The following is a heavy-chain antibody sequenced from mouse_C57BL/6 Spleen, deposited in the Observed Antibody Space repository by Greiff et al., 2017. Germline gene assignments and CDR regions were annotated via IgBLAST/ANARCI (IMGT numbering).Heavy chain of an antibody. CDR3: ARKGYYGSSPYYFDY. CDR2: IYPGSGST. J-gene: IGHJ2*01. Sequence: QVQLQQPGAELVKPGASVKMSCKASGYTFTSYWITWVKQRPGQGLEWIGDIYPGSGSTNYNEKFKSKATLTVDTSSSTAYMQLSSLTSEDSAVYYCARKGYYGSSPYYFDYWGQGTTLTVSS. CDR1: GYTFTSYW. D-gene: IGHD1-1*01. V-gene: IGHV1-55*01.